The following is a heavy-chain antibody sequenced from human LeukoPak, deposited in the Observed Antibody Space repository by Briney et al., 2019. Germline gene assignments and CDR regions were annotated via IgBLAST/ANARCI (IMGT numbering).Heavy chain of an antibody. D-gene: IGHD2-15*01. Sequence: GGSLRLSCAASGFTFSSYAMSWVRQAPGKGLEWVSAISGSGGSTYYADSVKGRFTISRDNSKNTLYLQMNSQRAEDTAVYYCAKDADIVVVVAADFDYWGQGTLVTVSS. CDR2: ISGSGGST. CDR3: AKDADIVVVVAADFDY. J-gene: IGHJ4*02. CDR1: GFTFSSYA. V-gene: IGHV3-23*01.